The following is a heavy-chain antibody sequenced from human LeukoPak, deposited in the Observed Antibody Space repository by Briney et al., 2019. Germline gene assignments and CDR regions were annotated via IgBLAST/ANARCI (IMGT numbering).Heavy chain of an antibody. V-gene: IGHV3-48*03. J-gene: IGHJ4*02. CDR2: ISSSGTTI. D-gene: IGHD2-2*01. CDR1: GFTFSSYE. Sequence: GGSLRLSCAASGFTFSSYEMNWIRQAPGKGLQWVSDISSSGTTIYYADSVKGRFTISRDNAKNSLYLQMNSLRAEDTAVYYCARKYCSTTSCLFDNWGQGTLVTVSS. CDR3: ARKYCSTTSCLFDN.